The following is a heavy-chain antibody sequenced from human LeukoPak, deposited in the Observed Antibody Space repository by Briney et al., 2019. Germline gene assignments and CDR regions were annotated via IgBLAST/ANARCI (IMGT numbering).Heavy chain of an antibody. CDR1: GFTFSSYA. D-gene: IGHD3-22*01. Sequence: GGSLRLSCAASGFTFSSYAMSWVRQAPGKGLEWVSAISGSGGSTYYADSVKGRFTIARDNSRNTLYLQMNSLRAENPAVYYCATLGYYYDSSDYSGAFDIWGQGTMVTVSS. J-gene: IGHJ3*02. CDR2: ISGSGGST. CDR3: ATLGYYYDSSDYSGAFDI. V-gene: IGHV3-23*01.